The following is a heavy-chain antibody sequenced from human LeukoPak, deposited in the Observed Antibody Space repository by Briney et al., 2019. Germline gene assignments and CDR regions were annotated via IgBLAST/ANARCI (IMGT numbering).Heavy chain of an antibody. CDR3: ARDHNNGWINADVLEYFQH. CDR2: IKQDGSEK. D-gene: IGHD6-19*01. J-gene: IGHJ1*01. CDR1: GFTFSSYW. Sequence: QPGGSLRLSCAGSGFTFSSYWMSWVRQAPGKGLEWVTNIKQDGSEKYYVDSVKGRFTISRDNAKNSLYLQMNSLRAEDTAVYYCARDHNNGWINADVLEYFQHWGQGTLVTVSS. V-gene: IGHV3-7*03.